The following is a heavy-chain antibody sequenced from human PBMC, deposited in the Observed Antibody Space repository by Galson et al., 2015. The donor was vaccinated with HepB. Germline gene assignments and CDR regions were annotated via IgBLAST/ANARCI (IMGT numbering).Heavy chain of an antibody. Sequence: SVKVSCKASGYAFTSYGISWVRQAPGQGLEWLGWINTNNANTNHAEKLQARVRMTTDKSTGTAYMEMGSLRPDDTAVYYCARAPRNGWYLFFDYCGQGALVTVSS. CDR3: ARAPRNGWYLFFDY. CDR1: GYAFTSYG. V-gene: IGHV1-18*04. CDR2: INTNNANT. D-gene: IGHD6-19*01. J-gene: IGHJ4*02.